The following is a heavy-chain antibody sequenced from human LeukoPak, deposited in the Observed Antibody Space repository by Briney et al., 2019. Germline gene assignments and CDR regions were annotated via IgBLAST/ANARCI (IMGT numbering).Heavy chain of an antibody. Sequence: GGSLRLSCAASGVTFKNYAMHAVRQAPSKGLEWVAHISYDANTQYYPDSVKGRFTISRDNSKNTLYLQMNSLRAEDTAVYYCAKDDYGMDVWGQGTTVTVSS. CDR1: GVTFKNYA. CDR3: AKDDYGMDV. V-gene: IGHV3-30-3*01. CDR2: ISYDANTQ. J-gene: IGHJ6*02.